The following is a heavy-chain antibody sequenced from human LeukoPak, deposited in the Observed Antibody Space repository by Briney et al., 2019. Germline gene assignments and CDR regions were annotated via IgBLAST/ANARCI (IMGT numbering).Heavy chain of an antibody. CDR2: ISSSSSYI. J-gene: IGHJ4*02. D-gene: IGHD6-19*01. Sequence: GGSLRLSCAASGFTFSSYGMNWVRQAPGKGLEWVSSISSSSSYIYYADSVKGRFTISRDNAKNSLYLQMNSLRAEDTAVYYCARIAVAGFGYWGQGTLVTVSS. CDR1: GFTFSSYG. V-gene: IGHV3-21*01. CDR3: ARIAVAGFGY.